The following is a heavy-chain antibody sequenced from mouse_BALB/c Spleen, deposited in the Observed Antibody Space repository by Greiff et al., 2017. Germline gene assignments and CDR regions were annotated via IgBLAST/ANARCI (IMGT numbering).Heavy chain of an antibody. Sequence: VKLQESGAELVRPGSSVKISCKASGYAFSSYWMNWVKQRPGQGLEWIGQIYPGDGDTNYNGKFKGKATLTADKSSSTAYMQLSSLTSEDSAVYFCARGTYYRYGGYAMDYWGQGTSVTVSS. D-gene: IGHD2-14*01. J-gene: IGHJ4*01. CDR2: IYPGDGDT. CDR1: GYAFSSYW. V-gene: IGHV1-80*01. CDR3: ARGTYYRYGGYAMDY.